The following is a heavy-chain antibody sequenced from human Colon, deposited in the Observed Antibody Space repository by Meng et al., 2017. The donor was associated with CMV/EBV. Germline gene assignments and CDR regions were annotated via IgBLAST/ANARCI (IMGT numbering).Heavy chain of an antibody. J-gene: IGHJ6*02. CDR1: GFTFSGYS. Sequence: GGSLRLSCAASGFTFSGYSMNWVRQAPGKGLEWVSSISTTNSYISYADSVKGRFTISRDNAKNSLYLQMNSLRAEDTAVYYCARDELQLPYFYGMDVWGQGTTVTVSS. CDR3: ARDELQLPYFYGMDV. CDR2: ISTTNSYI. V-gene: IGHV3-21*01. D-gene: IGHD2-2*01.